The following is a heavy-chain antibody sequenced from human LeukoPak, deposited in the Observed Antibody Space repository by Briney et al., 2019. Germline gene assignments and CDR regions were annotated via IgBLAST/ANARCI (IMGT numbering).Heavy chain of an antibody. Sequence: ASVKVSCKASGYTCIGYYMHWVRQAPGQRLEWMGWINPKSGGTKYAQKFQGRVTMTRDTSISTAYLEVNRLKSDDTAVYYCARDPPGSGFGRAYFDYWGQGSLVTVSS. CDR2: INPKSGGT. CDR1: GYTCIGYY. CDR3: ARDPPGSGFGRAYFDY. V-gene: IGHV1-2*02. J-gene: IGHJ4*02. D-gene: IGHD3-22*01.